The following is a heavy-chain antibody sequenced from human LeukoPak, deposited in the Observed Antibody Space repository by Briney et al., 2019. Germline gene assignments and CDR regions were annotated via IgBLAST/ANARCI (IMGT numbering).Heavy chain of an antibody. D-gene: IGHD1-26*01. CDR3: ARQGGSYGVNWFDP. CDR2: IYYSRST. Sequence: GYIYYSRSTNYTPSLKSRVTISVDTSKNQFSLKLSSVTAADTAVYYCARQGGSYGVNWFDPWGQGTLVTVSS. J-gene: IGHJ5*02. V-gene: IGHV4-59*08.